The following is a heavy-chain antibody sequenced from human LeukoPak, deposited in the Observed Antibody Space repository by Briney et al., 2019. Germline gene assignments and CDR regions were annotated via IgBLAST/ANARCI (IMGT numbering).Heavy chain of an antibody. CDR2: IWYDGTNK. CDR1: GFAFSSFG. V-gene: IGHV3-33*01. J-gene: IGHJ4*02. Sequence: PGGSLRLSCAASGFAFSSFGMHWVRQAPGKGLEWVAVIWYDGTNKYYADSVKGRFTISRDNSKNTLYLQMNSLRAEDTAVYYCARAEDYGDYAHFDYWGQGTLVTVSS. CDR3: ARAEDYGDYAHFDY. D-gene: IGHD4-17*01.